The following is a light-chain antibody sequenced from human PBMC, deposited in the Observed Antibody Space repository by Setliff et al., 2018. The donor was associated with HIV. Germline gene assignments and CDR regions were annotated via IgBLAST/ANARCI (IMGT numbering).Light chain of an antibody. CDR3: SSYAGSNSYV. CDR2: EVS. V-gene: IGLV2-8*01. Sequence: VLTQPPSASGSPGHSVTISCTGTSSDVGGYNFVSWYQHHPGKAPKLMIYEVSKRPSGVPDRFSGSKSGNTASLTVSGLQAEDEADYYCSSYAGSNSYVFGTGTKVTVL. CDR1: SSDVGGYNF. J-gene: IGLJ1*01.